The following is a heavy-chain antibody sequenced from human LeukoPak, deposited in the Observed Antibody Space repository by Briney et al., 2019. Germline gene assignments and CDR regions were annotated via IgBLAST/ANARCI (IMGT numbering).Heavy chain of an antibody. V-gene: IGHV1-18*01. CDR2: ISAYNGNT. D-gene: IGHD6-13*01. Sequence: ASVKVSCKASGYTFTSYGISWVRQAPGQGLEWMGWISAYNGNTNYAQKLQGRVTITTDESTSTAYMELSSLRSEDTAVYYCASQGDGYSSPNDAFDIWGQGTMVTVSS. CDR3: ASQGDGYSSPNDAFDI. J-gene: IGHJ3*02. CDR1: GYTFTSYG.